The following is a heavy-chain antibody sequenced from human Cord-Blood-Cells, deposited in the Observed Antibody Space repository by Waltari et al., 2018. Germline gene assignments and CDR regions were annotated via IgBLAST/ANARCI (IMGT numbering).Heavy chain of an antibody. CDR2: IYYSGST. CDR1: GGSISSYY. V-gene: IGHV4-59*01. D-gene: IGHD2-15*01. CDR3: ARENARYCSGGSCYSHSWFDP. Sequence: QVQLQESGPGLVKPSETLSLTCTVSGGSISSYYWSWIRQPPGKGLEWIGYIYYSGSTNYNPSLKSRVTISVDTSKNHVSLKLSSVTAADTAVYYCARENARYCSGGSCYSHSWFDPWGQGTLVTVSS. J-gene: IGHJ5*02.